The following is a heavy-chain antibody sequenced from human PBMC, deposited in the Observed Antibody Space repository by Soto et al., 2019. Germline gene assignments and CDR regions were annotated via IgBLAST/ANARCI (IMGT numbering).Heavy chain of an antibody. CDR1: GGTFSSYA. CDR2: IIPIFGTA. J-gene: IGHJ4*02. V-gene: IGHV1-69*13. Sequence: SVKVSCKASGGTFSSYAISWVRQAPGQGLEWMGGIIPIFGTAYYAQEFQGRVTITADGPTSTAYMELSRLRSDDTAVYYCGRANCSSTSCYGGFDYWGQVTLVTVSS. D-gene: IGHD2-2*01. CDR3: GRANCSSTSCYGGFDY.